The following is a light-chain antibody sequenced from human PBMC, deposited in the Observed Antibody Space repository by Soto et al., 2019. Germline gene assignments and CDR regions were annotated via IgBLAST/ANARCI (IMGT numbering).Light chain of an antibody. V-gene: IGKV3-15*01. J-gene: IGKJ1*01. Sequence: ETLMTQSPATLSLSPGERATLSCRASQSVSTNLVWYQQRPGQAPRLLIYSASIRATGIPARFSGSGSETEFTLTISSLQSEDSALYYCQQYKNWPPWTFGQGTKVEV. CDR1: QSVSTN. CDR3: QQYKNWPPWT. CDR2: SAS.